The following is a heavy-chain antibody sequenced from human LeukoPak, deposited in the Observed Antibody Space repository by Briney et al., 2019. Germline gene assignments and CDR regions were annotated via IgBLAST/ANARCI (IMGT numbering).Heavy chain of an antibody. CDR3: ARAMAETSGWYYFDY. CDR1: GGSISSSNW. J-gene: IGHJ4*02. CDR2: IYHSGST. Sequence: SETLSLTCAVSGGSISSSNWWSWVRQPPGKGLEWIGEIYHSGSTNYNPSLKSRVTISVDKSKNQFSLKLSFVTAADTAVYYCARAMAETSGWYYFDYWGQGTLVTVSS. D-gene: IGHD6-19*01. V-gene: IGHV4-4*02.